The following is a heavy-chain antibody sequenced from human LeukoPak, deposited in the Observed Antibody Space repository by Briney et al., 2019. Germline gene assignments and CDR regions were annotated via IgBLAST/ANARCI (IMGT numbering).Heavy chain of an antibody. CDR1: GFTFSSYS. CDR3: ATRTYYDFWYAFDI. V-gene: IGHV3-21*01. CDR2: ISSSSSYI. D-gene: IGHD3-3*01. J-gene: IGHJ3*02. Sequence: PGGSLRLSCAASGFTFSSYSMNWVRQAPGQGLEWVSSISSSSSYIYYADSVKGRFTISRDNAKNSLYLQMNSLRAEDTAVYYCATRTYYDFWYAFDIWGQGTMVTVSS.